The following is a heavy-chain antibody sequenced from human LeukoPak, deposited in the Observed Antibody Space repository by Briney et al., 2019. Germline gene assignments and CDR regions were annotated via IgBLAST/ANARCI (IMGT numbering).Heavy chain of an antibody. D-gene: IGHD2-21*01. Sequence: PGGSLRLSCAASGFTFSSYAMHWVRQAPGKGLEYVSAISSNGGSTYYANSVKGRFTISRDNSKNTLYLQMNSLRAEDTAVYYCARDRRGGRGYSAVDPWGQGTLVTVSS. V-gene: IGHV3-64*01. CDR2: ISSNGGST. J-gene: IGHJ5*02. CDR1: GFTFSSYA. CDR3: ARDRRGGRGYSAVDP.